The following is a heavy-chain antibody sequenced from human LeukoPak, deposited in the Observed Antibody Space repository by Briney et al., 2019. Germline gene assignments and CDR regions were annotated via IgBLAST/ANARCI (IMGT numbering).Heavy chain of an antibody. D-gene: IGHD3-10*01. CDR3: ARGSRGNYYYGMDV. Sequence: GASVNVSCKASGYTFTGYYMHWVRQAPGQGLEWMGWINPNSGGTNYAQKFQGWVTMTRDTSISTAYMELSRLRSDDTAVYYCARGSRGNYYYGMDVWGQGTTVTVSS. V-gene: IGHV1-2*04. CDR1: GYTFTGYY. CDR2: INPNSGGT. J-gene: IGHJ6*02.